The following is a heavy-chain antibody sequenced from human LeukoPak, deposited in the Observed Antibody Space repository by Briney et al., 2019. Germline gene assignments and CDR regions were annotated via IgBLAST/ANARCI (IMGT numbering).Heavy chain of an antibody. CDR3: ARDRTAMVYYFDY. CDR1: GFTFSSYW. Sequence: GGSLRLSCAASGFTFSSYWMHWVRQAPGKGLVWVSRINSDGSSTSYADSVKGRFTISRDNAKNTLYLQTNSLRAEDTAVYYCARDRTAMVYYFDYWGQGTLVTVSS. D-gene: IGHD5-18*01. CDR2: INSDGSST. V-gene: IGHV3-74*01. J-gene: IGHJ4*02.